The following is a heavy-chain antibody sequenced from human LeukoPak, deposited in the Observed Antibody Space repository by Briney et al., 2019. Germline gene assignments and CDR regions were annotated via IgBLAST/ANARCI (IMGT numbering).Heavy chain of an antibody. D-gene: IGHD3-3*02. CDR1: GYSFTSYW. J-gene: IGHJ6*02. Sequence: GESLNISCKGSGYSFTSYWISWVRQMPGKGLEWMGRIDPSDSYTNYSPSFQGHVTISADKSISTAYLQWSSLKASDTAMYYCARHLIPGKYYYYYGMDVWGQGTTVTVSS. CDR2: IDPSDSYT. CDR3: ARHLIPGKYYYYYGMDV. V-gene: IGHV5-10-1*01.